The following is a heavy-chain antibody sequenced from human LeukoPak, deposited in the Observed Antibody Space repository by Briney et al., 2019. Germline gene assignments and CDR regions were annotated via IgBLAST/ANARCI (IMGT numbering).Heavy chain of an antibody. CDR2: IRYHGSDK. Sequence: GGSLRLSCAASGFTFSSCGMHWVRQAPGKGLEWVAFIRYHGSDKYYADSVKGRFTISRDNSENTLYLQMNSLRAEDTAVYYCARASSGPPRYWGQGTLVTVSS. D-gene: IGHD3-22*01. J-gene: IGHJ4*02. CDR1: GFTFSSCG. CDR3: ARASSGPPRY. V-gene: IGHV3-30*02.